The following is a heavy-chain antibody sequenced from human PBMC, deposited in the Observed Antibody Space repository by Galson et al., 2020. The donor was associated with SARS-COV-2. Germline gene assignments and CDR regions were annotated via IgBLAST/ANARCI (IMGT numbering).Heavy chain of an antibody. Sequence: GGSLRLSCAASGITFSRYAMAWVRQAPGKGLEWVSGINDKGDRTYYVDSVKGRSTISRDNSKDTVYLQMNSLRVDDTAIYYCVADLGGLEGFDVWGQGTVVTVSS. D-gene: IGHD2-15*01. CDR1: GITFSRYA. CDR2: INDKGDRT. CDR3: VADLGGLEGFDV. J-gene: IGHJ3*01. V-gene: IGHV3-23*01.